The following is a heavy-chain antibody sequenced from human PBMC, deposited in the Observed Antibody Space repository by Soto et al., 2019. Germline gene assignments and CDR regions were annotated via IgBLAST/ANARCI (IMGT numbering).Heavy chain of an antibody. J-gene: IGHJ5*02. CDR3: ARDQWIAVAGTNWFDP. V-gene: IGHV1-18*01. D-gene: IGHD6-19*01. CDR2: ISAYNGNT. Sequence: GASVKVSCKASGYTFTSYGISWVRQAPGQGLEWMGWISAYNGNTNYAQKLQGRVTMTTDTSTSTAYMELRSLRSDDTAVYYCARDQWIAVAGTNWFDPWGQGTLVTVS. CDR1: GYTFTSYG.